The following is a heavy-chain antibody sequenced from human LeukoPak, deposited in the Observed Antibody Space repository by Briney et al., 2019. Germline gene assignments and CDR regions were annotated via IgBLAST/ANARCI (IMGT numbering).Heavy chain of an antibody. Sequence: ASVQVSCKAAGSTFTSYGISWVRQAPGQGLEWMGWISAYNGNTNYAQKLQGRVTMTTDTSTSTAYMELRSLRSDDTAVYYCASEFGSGWYVLDYWGQGTLVTVSS. J-gene: IGHJ4*02. CDR2: ISAYNGNT. V-gene: IGHV1-18*01. CDR3: ASEFGSGWYVLDY. D-gene: IGHD6-19*01. CDR1: GSTFTSYG.